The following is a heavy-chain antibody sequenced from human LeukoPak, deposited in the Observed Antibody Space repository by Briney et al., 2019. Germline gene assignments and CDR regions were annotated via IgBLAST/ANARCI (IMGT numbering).Heavy chain of an antibody. Sequence: ASVKVSCKASGYTFTSYGISWVRQAPGQRLEWMGWINAGNGNTKYSQKFQGRVTITADESTSTAYMELSSLRSEDTAVYYCAREYSSSSYWGQGTLVTVSS. CDR3: AREYSSSSY. V-gene: IGHV1-18*01. CDR2: INAGNGNT. J-gene: IGHJ4*02. D-gene: IGHD6-6*01. CDR1: GYTFTSYG.